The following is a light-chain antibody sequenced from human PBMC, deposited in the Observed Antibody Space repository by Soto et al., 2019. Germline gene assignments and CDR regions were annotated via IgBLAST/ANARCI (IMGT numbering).Light chain of an antibody. CDR2: GVT. CDR3: SSYTSASTLLYL. J-gene: IGLJ1*01. V-gene: IGLV2-14*01. CDR1: SSDVGGYNY. Sequence: QPASASGSPGQSITISCTGTSSDVGGYNYVSWYQQHPGIAPKLLIYGVTNRPSGVSPRFSGSKSGNTASLTISGLQAEDEADYHCSSYTSASTLLYLFGTGTKLTVL.